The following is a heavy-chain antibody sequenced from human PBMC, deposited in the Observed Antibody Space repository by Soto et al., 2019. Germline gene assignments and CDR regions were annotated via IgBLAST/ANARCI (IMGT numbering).Heavy chain of an antibody. J-gene: IGHJ5*02. CDR1: GGTFSSYA. Sequence: QVQLVQSGAEVKKPGSSVKVSCKASGGTFSSYAISWVRQAPGQGLEWMGGIIPIFGTANYAQKFQGRVTITADESTSTAYMELSSLRSEDTAVYYCARSDFWSRYQGGYWFDPWGQGTLVTGAS. D-gene: IGHD3-3*01. CDR2: IIPIFGTA. CDR3: ARSDFWSRYQGGYWFDP. V-gene: IGHV1-69*01.